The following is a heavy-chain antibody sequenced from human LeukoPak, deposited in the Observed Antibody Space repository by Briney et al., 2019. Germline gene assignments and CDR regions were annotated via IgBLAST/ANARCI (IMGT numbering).Heavy chain of an antibody. CDR1: GFTFSHYN. Sequence: GGSLRLSCAASGFTFSHYNMNWVRQAPGKGLEWVSSISSSSNYIYYADSVKGRFTISRDNAKNSLYLQMNSLRAEDTAVYYCARDTLVGAWGFWGQGTMVTVSS. D-gene: IGHD1-26*01. V-gene: IGHV3-21*01. CDR2: ISSSSNYI. CDR3: ARDTLVGAWGF. J-gene: IGHJ3*01.